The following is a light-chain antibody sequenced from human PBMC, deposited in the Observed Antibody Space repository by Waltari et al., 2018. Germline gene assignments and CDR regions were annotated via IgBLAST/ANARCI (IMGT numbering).Light chain of an antibody. CDR3: QQYNRWRPIT. J-gene: IGKJ5*01. CDR1: LSIADH. Sequence: VMTQSPATLSVSPGERATLSCRASLSIADHLAWYQQKRGQASRLLIYGASTRATGIPARFTGRGSGTDFTLTISSLQSEDSAVYYCQQYNRWRPITFGQGTRLEI. V-gene: IGKV3-15*01. CDR2: GAS.